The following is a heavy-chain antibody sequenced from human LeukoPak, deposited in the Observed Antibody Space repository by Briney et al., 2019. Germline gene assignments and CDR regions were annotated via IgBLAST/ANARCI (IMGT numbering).Heavy chain of an antibody. CDR1: GFIFSNAW. Sequence: GGSLRLSCAASGFIFSNAWMNWVRQAPGKGLEWVGRIKSKTDDGTRDYAAPVKGRFTISRDDSKNTLYLQMNSLKTEDTAVYYCTTEGFRFLEWGVPSWGQGTLVTVSS. D-gene: IGHD3-3*01. V-gene: IGHV3-15*07. CDR2: IKSKTDDGTR. J-gene: IGHJ5*02. CDR3: TTEGFRFLEWGVPS.